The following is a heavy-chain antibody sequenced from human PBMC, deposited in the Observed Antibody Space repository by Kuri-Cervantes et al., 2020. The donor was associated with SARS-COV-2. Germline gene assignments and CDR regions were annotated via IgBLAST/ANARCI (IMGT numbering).Heavy chain of an antibody. J-gene: IGHJ3*01. CDR1: GFTFNDDW. Sequence: ESLKISCVGSGFTFNDDWMSWIRQSPGKGLEWIGSMYHSGSTTYNPFLKSRVTISVDTSKNQFSLMLTSVTAADTAVYYCVRIPPGHITVFGVVIPAAFDVWGQGTMVTVSS. CDR2: MYHSGST. D-gene: IGHD3-3*01. V-gene: IGHV4-38-2*01. CDR3: VRIPPGHITVFGVVIPAAFDV.